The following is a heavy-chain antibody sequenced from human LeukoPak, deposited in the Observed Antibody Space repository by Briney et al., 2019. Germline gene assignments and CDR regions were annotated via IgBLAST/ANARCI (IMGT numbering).Heavy chain of an antibody. CDR1: GYTFTSYD. CDR2: MNPNSGNT. D-gene: IGHD3-22*01. V-gene: IGHV1-8*03. J-gene: IGHJ3*02. Sequence: ASVKVSCKASGYTFTSYDINWVRQATGQGLEWMGWMNPNSGNTGYAQKFQGRVTITRNTSISTAYMELSSLRSEDTAVYYCARVRGPYYYDSSGYWGAFDIWGQGTMVTVSS. CDR3: ARVRGPYYYDSSGYWGAFDI.